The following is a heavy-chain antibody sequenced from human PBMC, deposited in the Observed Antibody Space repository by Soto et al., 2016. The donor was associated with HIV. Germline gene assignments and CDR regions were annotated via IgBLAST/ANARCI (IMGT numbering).Heavy chain of an antibody. J-gene: IGHJ2*01. V-gene: IGHV3-7*01. Sequence: EVQLVESGGGLVQPGGSLRLSCAAPGFPFSSYWMSWVRQAPGKGLECVASINQDGTESYYVDSVKGRFTISRDNAKNSLLLQMDSLRAEDTAMYYCATYYGDFXRYLDLWGRGTQVTVSS. D-gene: IGHD4-17*01. CDR2: INQDGTES. CDR1: GFPFSSYW. CDR3: ATYYGDFXRYLDL.